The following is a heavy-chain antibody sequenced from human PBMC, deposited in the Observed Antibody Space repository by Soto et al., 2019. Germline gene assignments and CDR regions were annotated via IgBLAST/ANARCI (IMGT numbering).Heavy chain of an antibody. J-gene: IGHJ4*02. CDR3: ARGGVYGGYSDY. V-gene: IGHV4-59*01. CDR1: GGSISSYY. Sequence: SETLSLTCTVSGGSISSYYWSWIRQPPGKGLEWIGYIYYSGSTNYNPSLKSRVTISVDTSKNQFSLKLSSVTAADTAVYYCARGGVYGGYSDYWGQGTQVTVSS. CDR2: IYYSGST. D-gene: IGHD5-12*01.